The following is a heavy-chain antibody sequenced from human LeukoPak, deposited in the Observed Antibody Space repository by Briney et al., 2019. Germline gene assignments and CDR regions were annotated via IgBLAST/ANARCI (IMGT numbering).Heavy chain of an antibody. CDR2: IYTSGST. CDR3: ARTVTVTTSWCYLDL. Sequence: SETLSLTCTVSGGSISSNYWSWIRQPAGKGLEWIGRIYTSGSTNYNPSLKSRVTMSLDTSKNQFSLKLSSVTAADTAVYYCARTVTVTTSWCYLDLWGRGTLVTVSS. D-gene: IGHD4-17*01. V-gene: IGHV4-4*07. J-gene: IGHJ2*01. CDR1: GGSISSNY.